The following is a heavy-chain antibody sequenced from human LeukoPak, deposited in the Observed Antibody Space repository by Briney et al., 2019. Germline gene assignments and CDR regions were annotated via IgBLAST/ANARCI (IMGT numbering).Heavy chain of an antibody. CDR3: AKGRTGELGELSAFDI. V-gene: IGHV3-23*01. D-gene: IGHD3-10*01. J-gene: IGHJ3*02. Sequence: GGSLRLSCAASGFTFSSYAMSWVRQAPGKGLEWVSAISGSGGSTYYADSVKGRFTISRDNSKNTLYLQMNSLRAEDTAVYYCAKGRTGELGELSAFDIWGQGTMVTVSS. CDR2: ISGSGGST. CDR1: GFTFSSYA.